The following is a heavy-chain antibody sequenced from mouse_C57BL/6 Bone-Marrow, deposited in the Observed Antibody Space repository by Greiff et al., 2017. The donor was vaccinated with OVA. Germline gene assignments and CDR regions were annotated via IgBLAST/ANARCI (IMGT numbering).Heavy chain of an antibody. CDR1: GFTFSSYA. J-gene: IGHJ1*03. CDR3: AREYYGSSHWYFDV. CDR2: ISDGGSYT. D-gene: IGHD1-1*01. V-gene: IGHV5-4*01. Sequence: DVKLVESGGGLVKPGGSLKLSCAASGFTFSSYAMSWVRQTPEKRLEWVATISDGGSYTYYPDNVKGRFTISRDNAKNNLYLQMSHLKSEDTAMYYCAREYYGSSHWYFDVWGTGTTVTVSS.